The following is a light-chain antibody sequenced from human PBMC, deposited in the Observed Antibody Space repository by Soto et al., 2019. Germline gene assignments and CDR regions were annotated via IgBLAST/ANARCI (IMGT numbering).Light chain of an antibody. Sequence: QSVLTQPPSVSGAPGQRVTISCTGGSSNIGAGYEVQWYQQLPGRAPKLLIYGNNNRPSGVPERFSGSNSGTSASLAISGLQAEDESDYYCQSFDSSLSAYVFGTVTKLTVL. J-gene: IGLJ1*01. CDR1: SSNIGAGYE. V-gene: IGLV1-40*01. CDR3: QSFDSSLSAYV. CDR2: GNN.